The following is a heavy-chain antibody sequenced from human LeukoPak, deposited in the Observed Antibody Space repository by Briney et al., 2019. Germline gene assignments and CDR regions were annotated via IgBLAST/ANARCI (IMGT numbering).Heavy chain of an antibody. CDR2: MYRGVTT. D-gene: IGHD6-6*01. J-gene: IGHJ3*02. Sequence: SETLSLTCTVSDGSISSYYWSWIRQSPGKGLEWVGFMYRGVTTNYNPSLKSRVTISLDTSRRQLSLKLSSLTAADTAVYYCARVTYSSSSISVDAFDIWGQGTMVTVSS. V-gene: IGHV4-59*12. CDR1: DGSISSYY. CDR3: ARVTYSSSSISVDAFDI.